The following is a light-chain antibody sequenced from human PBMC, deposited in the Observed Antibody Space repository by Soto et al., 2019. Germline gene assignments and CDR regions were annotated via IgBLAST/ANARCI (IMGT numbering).Light chain of an antibody. Sequence: DIVMTQSPDSLAVSLGESATINCKSSQGVLYSSNNKNYLAWYQQKPGQPPKLLIYWASTRESGVPDRFSGSGSGTDFTLTNSSLQAEDVAVYYCQQYYSTPPYTFGQGTKLEIK. J-gene: IGKJ2*01. V-gene: IGKV4-1*01. CDR2: WAS. CDR1: QGVLYSSNNKNY. CDR3: QQYYSTPPYT.